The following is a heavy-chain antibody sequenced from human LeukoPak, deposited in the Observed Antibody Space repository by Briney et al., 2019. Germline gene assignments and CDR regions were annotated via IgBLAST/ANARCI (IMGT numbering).Heavy chain of an antibody. J-gene: IGHJ6*02. CDR3: ARRIVVGYGMDV. CDR2: INPNSGGT. CDR1: GYTFTGYY. Sequence: ASVKVSCKASGYTFTGYYMHWVRQAPGQGLEWMGWINPNSGGTNYAQKFQGRVTMTRDTSISTAYMELSRLRSDDTAVHYCARRIVVGYGMDVWGQGTTVTVSS. D-gene: IGHD3-22*01. V-gene: IGHV1-2*02.